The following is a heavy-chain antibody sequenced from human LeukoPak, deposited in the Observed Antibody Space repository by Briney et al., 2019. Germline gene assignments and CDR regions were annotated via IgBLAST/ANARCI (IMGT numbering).Heavy chain of an antibody. Sequence: ASVKVSCKASGYTFTSYYMHWVRQAPGQGLEWMGIINPSGGSTSYAQKFQGRVTMTRDTSTSTVYMELSSLRSEDTAAYYCARGGDTMVRGVIPNDYWGQGTLVTVSS. CDR3: ARGGDTMVRGVIPNDY. CDR2: INPSGGST. V-gene: IGHV1-46*01. CDR1: GYTFTSYY. D-gene: IGHD3-10*01. J-gene: IGHJ4*02.